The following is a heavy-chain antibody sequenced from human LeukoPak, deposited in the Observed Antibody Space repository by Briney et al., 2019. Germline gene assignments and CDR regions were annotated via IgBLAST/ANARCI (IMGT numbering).Heavy chain of an antibody. CDR2: IYYSGST. V-gene: IGHV4-39*01. J-gene: IGHJ5*02. CDR1: GGSISSSSYY. CDR3: ARSTTVTPWGQQPPTYVDNWFDP. D-gene: IGHD6-13*01. Sequence: SETLSLTCTVSGGSISSSSYYWGWIRQPPGKGLEWIGSIYYSGSTYYNPSLKSRVTISVDTSKNQFSLKLSSVTAADTAVYYCARSTTVTPWGQQPPTYVDNWFDPWGQGTLVTVSS.